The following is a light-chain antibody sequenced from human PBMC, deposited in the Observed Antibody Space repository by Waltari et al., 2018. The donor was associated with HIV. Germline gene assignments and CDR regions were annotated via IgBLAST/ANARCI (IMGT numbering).Light chain of an antibody. CDR2: RND. Sequence: SVLTQPPSASGTPGQRVTISCSGTSSNIGSNYVYWYQQLPGTTPTLLVDRNDQRPSAVPDRFSGSKSGTSASLAISGLRSEDEADYYCAAWDDMLSGPVFGGGTKLTVL. J-gene: IGLJ2*01. V-gene: IGLV1-47*01. CDR3: AAWDDMLSGPV. CDR1: SSNIGSNY.